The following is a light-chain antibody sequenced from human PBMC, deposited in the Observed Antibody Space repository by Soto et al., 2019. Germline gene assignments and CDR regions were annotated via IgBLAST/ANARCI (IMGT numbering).Light chain of an antibody. J-gene: IGLJ3*02. CDR1: SSDVGGYNY. Sequence: QSVLTQPASVSGSRGQSITISCTGTSSDVGGYNYVSWYQQHPGKAPKLMIYEVSNRPSGVSNRFSGSKSGNTASLTISGLQAEDEADYYCSSYTSSSTRVFGGGTKL. V-gene: IGLV2-14*01. CDR3: SSYTSSSTRV. CDR2: EVS.